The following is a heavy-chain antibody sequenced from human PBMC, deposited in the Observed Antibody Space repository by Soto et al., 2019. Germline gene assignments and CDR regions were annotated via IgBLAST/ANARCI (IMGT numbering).Heavy chain of an antibody. D-gene: IGHD3-22*01. CDR3: RQHYYDSSGYYTWN. CDR2: IKQDGSEK. Sequence: GGSLRLSCAASGFTFSSYWMSWVRQAPGKGLEWVANIKQDGSEKYYVDSVKGRYTISRDNAKNSLYLQMNSLRAEDTAVYYARQHYYDSSGYYTWNWGQGTLVTVSS. V-gene: IGHV3-7*01. J-gene: IGHJ4*02. CDR1: GFTFSSYW.